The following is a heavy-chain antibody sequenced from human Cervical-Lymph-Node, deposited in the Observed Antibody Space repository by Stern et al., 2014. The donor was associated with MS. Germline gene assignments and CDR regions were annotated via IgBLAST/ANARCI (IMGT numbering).Heavy chain of an antibody. D-gene: IGHD4-11*01. J-gene: IGHJ4*02. CDR3: ALRRSYYVF. CDR2: LIPFYGAT. CDR1: GDTFSNYA. V-gene: IGHV1-69*01. Sequence: QVQVVESGSEVKKTGSSVKVSCKSSGDTFSNYALSWVRQAPGQGLEWVGGLIPFYGATRYGRKFQGRVTITPEESTGTAFMELTNLTSDDTAIYYCALRRSYYVFWGQGTLITVSS.